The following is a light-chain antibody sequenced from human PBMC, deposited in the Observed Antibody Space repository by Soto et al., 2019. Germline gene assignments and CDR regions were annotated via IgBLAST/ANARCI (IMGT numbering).Light chain of an antibody. V-gene: IGKV1-5*01. Sequence: DIQMTQSPSTLSASVGDRVTITCRASQSISSWLAWYQQKPGKAPKLLIYDASTLESGVPSRFSGSGSGTEFTLTISSLQPDDFATYCCQQYNYYWTFGQGTKVEIK. J-gene: IGKJ1*01. CDR2: DAS. CDR1: QSISSW. CDR3: QQYNYYWT.